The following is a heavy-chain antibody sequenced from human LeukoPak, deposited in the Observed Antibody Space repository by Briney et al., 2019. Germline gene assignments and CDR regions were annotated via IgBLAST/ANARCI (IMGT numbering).Heavy chain of an antibody. CDR1: GGSISSSSYY. J-gene: IGHJ4*02. V-gene: IGHV4-39*07. CDR2: IYYSGST. CDR3: ARLYGYYDILPGYIGGYYFDY. D-gene: IGHD3-9*01. Sequence: SETLSLTCTVSGGSISSSSYYWGWIRQPPGKGLEWIGSIYYSGSTYYNPSLKSRVTISVDTSKNRFSLKLSSVTAADTAVYYCARLYGYYDILPGYIGGYYFDYWGQGTLVTVSS.